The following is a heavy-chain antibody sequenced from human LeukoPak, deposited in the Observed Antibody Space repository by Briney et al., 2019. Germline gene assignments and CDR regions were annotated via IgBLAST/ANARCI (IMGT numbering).Heavy chain of an antibody. CDR3: ARDSYYYDSSGYLGY. CDR2: ISAYNGNT. J-gene: IGHJ4*02. V-gene: IGHV1-18*01. Sequence: ASVKVSCKASGYTFTSYGISWVRQAPGQGHEWMGWISAYNGNTNYAQKLQGRGTMTTDTSTSTAYMELRSLRSDDTAVYYCARDSYYYDSSGYLGYWGQGTLVTVSS. CDR1: GYTFTSYG. D-gene: IGHD3-22*01.